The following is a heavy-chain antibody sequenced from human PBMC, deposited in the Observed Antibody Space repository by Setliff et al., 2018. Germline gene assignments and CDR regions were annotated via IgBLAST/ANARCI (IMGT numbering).Heavy chain of an antibody. CDR1: GGSISSYY. V-gene: IGHV4-4*07. J-gene: IGHJ3*01. CDR3: AREVGDVIISSDAFDF. D-gene: IGHD3-10*01. CDR2: IYIGGSA. Sequence: LSLTCTVSGGSISSYYWSWIRQPAGKGLEWIGHIYIGGSANYNPSLKSRVTMSIDTSKNQFSLKLSSVTAADTAVYFCAREVGDVIISSDAFDFWGQGTMVTVSS.